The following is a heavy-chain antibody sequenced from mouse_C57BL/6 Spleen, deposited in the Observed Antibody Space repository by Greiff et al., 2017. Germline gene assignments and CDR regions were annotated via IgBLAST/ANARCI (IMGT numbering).Heavy chain of an antibody. Sequence: EVNLVESGGGLVKPGGSLKLSCAASGFTFSSYAMSWVRQTPEKRLEWVATISDGGSYTYYPDNVKGRFTISRDNAKNNLYLQMSHLKSEDTAMYYCARDQTGKAWFAYWGQGTLVTVSA. J-gene: IGHJ3*01. CDR3: ARDQTGKAWFAY. CDR2: ISDGGSYT. D-gene: IGHD4-1*01. V-gene: IGHV5-4*01. CDR1: GFTFSSYA.